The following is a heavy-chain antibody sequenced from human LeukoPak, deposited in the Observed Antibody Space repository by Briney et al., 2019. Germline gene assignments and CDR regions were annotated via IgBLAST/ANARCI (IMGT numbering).Heavy chain of an antibody. V-gene: IGHV1-18*01. CDR1: GYTFTSYG. CDR2: ISAYNGNT. CDR3: ARASRGGPFHCSGGSCYYFDY. Sequence: ASVKVSCKASGYTFTSYGVSWVRQAPGQGLEWMGWISAYNGNTNYAQKLQGRVTMTTDTSTSTAYMELRSLRSDDTAVYYCARASRGGPFHCSGGSCYYFDYWGQGTLVTVSS. J-gene: IGHJ4*02. D-gene: IGHD2-15*01.